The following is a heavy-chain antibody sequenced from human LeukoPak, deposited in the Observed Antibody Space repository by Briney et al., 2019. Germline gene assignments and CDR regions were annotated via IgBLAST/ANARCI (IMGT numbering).Heavy chain of an antibody. J-gene: IGHJ4*02. CDR1: GGTFSSYA. D-gene: IGHD3-16*01. Sequence: ASVKVSCKASGGTFSSYAISWVRQAPGQGLEWMGRIIPILGIANYAQKFQGRVTITADKSTSTAYMELSSLRSEDTAVYYCARGGKKALFPSPSFLDYGGREPRVTVPS. V-gene: IGHV1-69*04. CDR3: ARGGKKALFPSPSFLDY. CDR2: IIPILGIA.